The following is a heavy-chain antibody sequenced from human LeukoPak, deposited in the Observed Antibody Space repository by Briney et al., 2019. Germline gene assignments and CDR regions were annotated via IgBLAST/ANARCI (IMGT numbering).Heavy chain of an antibody. CDR3: ARATYYYDSSGYHDAFDI. V-gene: IGHV1-69*06. D-gene: IGHD3-22*01. Sequence: ASVKVSCKASGGTFSSYAISWVRQAPGQGLEWMGGIIPIFGTANYAQKFQGRVTITADKSTSTAYMELSSLRSEDTAVYYCARATYYYDSSGYHDAFDIWGQGTMVTVSS. J-gene: IGHJ3*02. CDR1: GGTFSSYA. CDR2: IIPIFGTA.